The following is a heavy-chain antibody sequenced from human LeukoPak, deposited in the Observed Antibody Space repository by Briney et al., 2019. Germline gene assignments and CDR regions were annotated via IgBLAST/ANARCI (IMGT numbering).Heavy chain of an antibody. J-gene: IGHJ6*04. CDR3: AELGITMIGGV. CDR1: GFTFDDYG. V-gene: IGHV3-20*04. D-gene: IGHD3-10*02. Sequence: GGSLRLSCAASGFTFDDYGMSWVRQAPGKGLGWVSGINWNGGSTGYADSVKGRFTISRDNAKNSLYLQMNSLRAEDTAVYYCAELGITMIGGVWGKGTTVAISS. CDR2: INWNGGST.